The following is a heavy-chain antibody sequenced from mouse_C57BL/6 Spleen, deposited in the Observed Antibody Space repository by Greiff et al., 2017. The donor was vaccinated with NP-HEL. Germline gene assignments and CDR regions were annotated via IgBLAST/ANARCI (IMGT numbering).Heavy chain of an antibody. Sequence: VQLQQPGAELVMPGASVKLSCKASGYTFTSYWMHWVKQRPGQGLEWIGEIDPSDSYTNYNQKFKGKSTLTVDKSSSTAYMQLSSLTSEDSAVYYCAISRTRYFDYWGQGTTLTVSS. CDR3: AISRTRYFDY. CDR1: GYTFTSYW. CDR2: IDPSDSYT. V-gene: IGHV1-69*01. J-gene: IGHJ2*01.